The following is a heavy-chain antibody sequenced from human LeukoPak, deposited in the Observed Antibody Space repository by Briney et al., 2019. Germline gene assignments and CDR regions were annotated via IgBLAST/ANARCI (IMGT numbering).Heavy chain of an antibody. D-gene: IGHD3-16*01. J-gene: IGHJ4*02. CDR2: ISDSGGNT. Sequence: GGALRLSCAASGFTFRNYAMSWVRQAPGKGLEWVSTISDSGGNTYYADSVRGRFTISRDNSKNTLSLQMNSLRVEDTALYYCAKDLGALTYGEGFWGQGTLVTVSS. CDR1: GFTFRNYA. CDR3: AKDLGALTYGEGF. V-gene: IGHV3-23*01.